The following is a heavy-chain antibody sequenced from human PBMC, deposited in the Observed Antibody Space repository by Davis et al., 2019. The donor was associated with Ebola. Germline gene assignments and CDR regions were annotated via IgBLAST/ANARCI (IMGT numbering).Heavy chain of an antibody. CDR1: GYTFTSYY. J-gene: IGHJ6*03. D-gene: IGHD2-21*01. CDR3: ARAPLAYCGGDCPQTYYYYYMDV. V-gene: IGHV1-46*01. CDR2: INPSGGST. Sequence: ASVKVSCTASGYTFTSYYMHWVRQAPGQGLEWMGIINPSGGSTSYAQKFQGRVTMTRNAAERTAYLELSSLRSEDTAVYYCARAPLAYCGGDCPQTYYYYYMDVWGKGTTVTVSS.